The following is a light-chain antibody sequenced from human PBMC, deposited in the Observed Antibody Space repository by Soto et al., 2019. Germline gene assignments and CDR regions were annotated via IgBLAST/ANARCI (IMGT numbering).Light chain of an antibody. Sequence: DIQMTQSPSSLSASVGDRVTITCRASQSISKYLNWYQHKPGKAPNLLIYAASTLQSGVPSRFSGSRSGTDFTLTITHLQPEDFASYYCQQSYSSPPTFGQGTKLEIK. CDR2: AAS. J-gene: IGKJ2*01. CDR3: QQSYSSPPT. CDR1: QSISKY. V-gene: IGKV1-39*01.